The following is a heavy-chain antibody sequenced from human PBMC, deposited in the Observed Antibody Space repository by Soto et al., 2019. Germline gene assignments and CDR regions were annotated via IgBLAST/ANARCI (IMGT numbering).Heavy chain of an antibody. J-gene: IGHJ4*02. CDR1: VYSFTSYW. D-gene: IGHD3-22*01. V-gene: IGHV5-51*01. CDR2: IYPGDSYT. CDR3: ARGCYYDSSGYCPPEY. Sequence: GESLKISCKGSVYSFTSYWIGLVRQMPGKGLEWMGIIYPGDSYTRYSPSFQGQVTISADKSISTASLQWSSLKASDTAMYYCARGCYYDSSGYCPPEYWGQGTMVTVSS.